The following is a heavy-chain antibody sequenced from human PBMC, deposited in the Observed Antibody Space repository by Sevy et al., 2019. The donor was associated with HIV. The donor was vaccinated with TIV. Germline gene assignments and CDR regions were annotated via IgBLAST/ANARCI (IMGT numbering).Heavy chain of an antibody. V-gene: IGHV3-48*03. Sequence: GGSLRLSCAASGFTFSSYEMNWVRQAPGKGLEWVSYISSRGSTIYYADSVKGRFTISRDNAKNSLYLQMNSLRAEDTAVYYCARVVVVVPAAEDGYFYYDGMDIWGQGTTVTVSS. D-gene: IGHD2-2*01. CDR1: GFTFSSYE. CDR2: ISSRGSTI. CDR3: ARVVVVVPAAEDGYFYYDGMDI. J-gene: IGHJ6*01.